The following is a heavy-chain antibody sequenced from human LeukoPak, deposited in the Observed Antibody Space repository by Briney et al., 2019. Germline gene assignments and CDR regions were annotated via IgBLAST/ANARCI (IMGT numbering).Heavy chain of an antibody. CDR3: ARGRSGSYDY. J-gene: IGHJ4*02. D-gene: IGHD1-26*01. CDR1: GGSFSGYY. V-gene: IGHV4-34*01. CDR2: INHSGST. Sequence: SETLSLTCAVYGGSFSGYYWSWIRQPPGKGLEWIGEINHSGSTNYNPSLKSRVTISVDTSKNQFSLKLSSVTAADTAVYYCARGRSGSYDYWGQGTPVTVSS.